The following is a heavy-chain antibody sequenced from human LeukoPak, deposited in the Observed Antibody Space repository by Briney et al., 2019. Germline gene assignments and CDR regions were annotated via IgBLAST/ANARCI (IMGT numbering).Heavy chain of an antibody. Sequence: SQTLSLTCAVDSPSLASYYSSWNRHPPGKGLEWIGEINHGGSTNNNPSLKSRVTVLVDASKNQFSLELSSVTAADSAVYYCARSRAGNDFLSAFYAFDIWGQGTMVTVSS. CDR1: SPSLASYY. CDR3: ARSRAGNDFLSAFYAFDI. D-gene: IGHD3-3*01. J-gene: IGHJ3*02. V-gene: IGHV4-34*01. CDR2: INHGGST.